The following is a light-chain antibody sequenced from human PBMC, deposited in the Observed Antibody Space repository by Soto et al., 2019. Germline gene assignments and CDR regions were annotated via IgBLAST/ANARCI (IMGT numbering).Light chain of an antibody. Sequence: FLSEFLSKISLISCSSVPCALYSSNNKNYLAWYQQKPGQPPKLLIYWASTRESGVPDRFSGSGSGTDFTLTISCLQAEDVAVYYCQQDYSPTWKLGQGAKVEI. J-gene: IGKJ1*01. V-gene: IGKV4-1*01. CDR1: PCALYSSNNKNY. CDR2: WAS. CDR3: QQDYSPTWK.